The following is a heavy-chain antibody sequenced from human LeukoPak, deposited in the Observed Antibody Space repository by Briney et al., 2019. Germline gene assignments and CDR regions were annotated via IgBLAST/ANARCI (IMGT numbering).Heavy chain of an antibody. CDR2: ISAYNGNT. Sequence: ASVKVSCKASGYTFTSYGISWVRQAPGQGLEWMGWISAYNGNTNYAQKLQGRVTMTADTSTSTAYMKLRSLRSDDTAVYYCARGPLFVVVPAATDYWGQGTLVTVSS. D-gene: IGHD2-2*01. V-gene: IGHV1-18*04. CDR1: GYTFTSYG. J-gene: IGHJ4*02. CDR3: ARGPLFVVVPAATDY.